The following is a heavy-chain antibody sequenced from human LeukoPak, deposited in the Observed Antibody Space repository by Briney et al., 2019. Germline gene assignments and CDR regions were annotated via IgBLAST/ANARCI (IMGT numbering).Heavy chain of an antibody. CDR2: VTHGGST. D-gene: IGHD3-10*01. CDR3: ARESYLDWFDP. Sequence: SETLSLTCAVHGGSFNSYSWSWIRQPPGKGLEWIGEVTHGGSTNYNPSLKSRVTISVDTSRNQFSLKLASVTAADRGVYYCARESYLDWFDPWSQGTLVTVSS. J-gene: IGHJ5*02. V-gene: IGHV4-34*01. CDR1: GGSFNSYS.